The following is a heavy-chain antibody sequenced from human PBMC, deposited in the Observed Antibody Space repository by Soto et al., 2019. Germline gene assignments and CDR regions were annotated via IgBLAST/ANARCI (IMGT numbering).Heavy chain of an antibody. V-gene: IGHV3-66*01. CDR1: GCTVNDNY. D-gene: IGHD3-3*01. CDR2: IYSGGST. Sequence: PGGSVRLSGASAGCTVNDNYMSWVRQAPGKGLEWVSVIYSGGSTYYADSVKGRVTISRDNSKDTLYLQMNSLRVEDTAVYYCARVSRQYDCWRGDYYYYMEVRGRGTTVTVSS. J-gene: IGHJ6*03. CDR3: ARVSRQYDCWRGDYYYYMEV.